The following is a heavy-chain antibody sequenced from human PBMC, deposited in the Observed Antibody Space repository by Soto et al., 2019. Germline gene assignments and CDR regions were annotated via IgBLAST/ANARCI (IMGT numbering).Heavy chain of an antibody. CDR3: VRAGNTGWHF. Sequence: EVQLVESGGGLVQPGGSLRLSCEASGFTLSSYWMSRIRQAPGKGLEWVANTRQDGGESYLVDSVQGRFTISRDNAKNSVYLQPNSPTADDTAMYYFVRAGNTGWHF. D-gene: IGHD1-1*01. CDR2: TRQDGGES. J-gene: IGHJ2*01. V-gene: IGHV3-7*01. CDR1: GFTLSSYW.